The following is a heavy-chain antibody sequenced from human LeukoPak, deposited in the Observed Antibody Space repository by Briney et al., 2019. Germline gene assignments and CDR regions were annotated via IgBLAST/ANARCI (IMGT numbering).Heavy chain of an antibody. D-gene: IGHD5-18*01. CDR1: GGSFSGYY. Sequence: SETLSLTCAVYGGSFSGYYWSWIRQPPANGLEWIGEINHSGSTNYNPSLKSRVTVSVDTSKNQFSLKLSSVTAADTAVYYCARGAPRIQLWFYWGQGTLVTVSS. CDR3: ARGAPRIQLWFY. V-gene: IGHV4-34*01. CDR2: INHSGST. J-gene: IGHJ4*02.